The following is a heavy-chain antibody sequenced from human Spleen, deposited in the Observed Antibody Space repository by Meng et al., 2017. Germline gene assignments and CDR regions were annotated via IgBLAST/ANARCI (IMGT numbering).Heavy chain of an antibody. CDR3: ARETRAAAWLLYWYFDL. V-gene: IGHV4-61*02. J-gene: IGHJ2*01. CDR1: GGSINSNNYY. Sequence: SETLSLTCTVSGGSINSNNYYWGWIRQPAGKGLEWIGRIYTSGSTNYNPSLKSRVTISIDTSKNQFSLKLSSVTAADTAVYYCARETRAAAWLLYWYFDLWGRGTLVTVSS. CDR2: IYTSGST. D-gene: IGHD5-12*01.